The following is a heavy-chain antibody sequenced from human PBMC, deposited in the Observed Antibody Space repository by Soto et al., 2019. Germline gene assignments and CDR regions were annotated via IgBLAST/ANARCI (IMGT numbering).Heavy chain of an antibody. D-gene: IGHD3-3*01. V-gene: IGHV5-51*01. CDR2: VYPGDSDT. J-gene: IGHJ6*02. CDR1: GYPFSKYW. Sequence: GESLKIACQASGYPFSKYWIAWLRQMPGKGLEYVGIVYPGDSDTRYSPSFQGQVTISVDTSTSTAYMQWNSLKASDSAMYYCARRIKDDSGSSPYYSDFDVWGRGTTVTVSS. CDR3: ARRIKDDSGSSPYYSDFDV.